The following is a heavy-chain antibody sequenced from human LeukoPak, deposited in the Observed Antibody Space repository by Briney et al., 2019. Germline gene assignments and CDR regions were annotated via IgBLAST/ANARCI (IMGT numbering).Heavy chain of an antibody. Sequence: GGSLRLSCAASGFTVDNNYMNWVRQAPGKGLEWVSVIDSGGSTYYADSVKGRFTISRDNSKNTLYPQMNSLRVEDTAVYYCGRDLIGTAASWDCWGQGTLVTVSS. CDR3: GRDLIGTAASWDC. J-gene: IGHJ4*02. V-gene: IGHV3-53*01. D-gene: IGHD6-25*01. CDR1: GFTVDNNY. CDR2: IDSGGST.